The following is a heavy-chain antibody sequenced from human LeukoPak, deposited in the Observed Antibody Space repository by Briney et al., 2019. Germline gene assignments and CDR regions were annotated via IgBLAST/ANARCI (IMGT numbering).Heavy chain of an antibody. D-gene: IGHD5-18*01. CDR1: GFTVSSNY. CDR2: IYSGGST. J-gene: IGHJ6*03. CDR3: ARVKENSYGSPDYYMDV. Sequence: PGGSLRLSCAASGFTVSSNYMSWVRQAPGKGLEWVSVIYSGGSTYYADSVKGRFTISRDNSKNTLYLQMNSLRAEDTAVYYCARVKENSYGSPDYYMDVWGKGTTVTISS. V-gene: IGHV3-53*01.